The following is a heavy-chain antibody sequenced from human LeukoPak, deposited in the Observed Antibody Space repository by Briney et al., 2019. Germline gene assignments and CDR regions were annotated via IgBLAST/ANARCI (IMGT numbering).Heavy chain of an antibody. V-gene: IGHV3-23*01. J-gene: IGHJ4*02. CDR3: AKDRSLWWFPQFDY. Sequence: GGSLRLSCAASRFTFSSYAMSWVRQAPGKGLEWVSAISGSGGSTYYADSVKGRFTISRDNSKNTLYLQMNSLRAEDTAVYYCAKDRSLWWFPQFDYWGQGTLVTVSS. D-gene: IGHD2-21*01. CDR2: ISGSGGST. CDR1: RFTFSSYA.